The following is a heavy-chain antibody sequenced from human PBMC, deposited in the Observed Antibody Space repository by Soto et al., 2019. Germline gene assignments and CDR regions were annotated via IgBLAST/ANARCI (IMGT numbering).Heavy chain of an antibody. CDR2: ISAYNGNT. V-gene: IGHV1-18*03. CDR3: ARDLAYCGGDCYPIDY. J-gene: IGHJ4*02. D-gene: IGHD2-21*02. CDR1: GYTFTSNG. Sequence: ASVKVSCKASGYTFTSNGISWVRQAPGQGLEWMGWISAYNGNTNYAQKLQGRVTMTTDTSTSTAYMELRSLRSDDMAVYYCARDLAYCGGDCYPIDYWGQGTLVTVSS.